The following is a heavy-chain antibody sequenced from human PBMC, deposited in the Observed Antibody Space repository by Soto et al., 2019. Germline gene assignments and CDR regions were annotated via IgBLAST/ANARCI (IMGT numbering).Heavy chain of an antibody. CDR2: IIPIFGTA. CDR3: ASGNYYDSNPTPRFQH. V-gene: IGHV1-69*06. CDR1: GGTFSSYA. D-gene: IGHD3-22*01. Sequence: EASVKVSCKASGGTFSSYAISWVRQAPGQGLEWMGGIIPIFGTANYAQKFQGRVTITADKSTSTAYMELSSLRSEDTAVYYCASGNYYDSNPTPRFQHWGQGTRVTAPQ. J-gene: IGHJ1*01.